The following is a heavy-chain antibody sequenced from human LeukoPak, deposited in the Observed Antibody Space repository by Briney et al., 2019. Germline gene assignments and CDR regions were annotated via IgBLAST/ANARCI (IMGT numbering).Heavy chain of an antibody. CDR2: IYYSGST. J-gene: IGHJ3*02. Sequence: SETLSLTCTVSGGSISSSSYYWGWIRQPPGKGLEWIGSIYYSGSTYYNPSLKSRVTISVDTSKNQFSLKLSSVTAADTAVYYCARSLNYDFWSGLGAFDIWGQGTMVTVSS. V-gene: IGHV4-39*07. CDR3: ARSLNYDFWSGLGAFDI. D-gene: IGHD3-3*01. CDR1: GGSISSSSYY.